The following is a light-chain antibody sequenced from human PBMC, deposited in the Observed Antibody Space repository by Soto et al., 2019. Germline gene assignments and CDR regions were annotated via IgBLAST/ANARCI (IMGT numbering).Light chain of an antibody. CDR1: QTICSY. V-gene: IGKV3-11*01. CDR3: QQRANWPPYT. Sequence: EILLTQSPANLSLSPGERATLSCRASQTICSYLAWYQQKPGQAPRLLIYDASNRATGIPARFSGSGSGTDVTLTISSLEPEDFAVYYCQQRANWPPYTFGQGTKVEIK. CDR2: DAS. J-gene: IGKJ2*01.